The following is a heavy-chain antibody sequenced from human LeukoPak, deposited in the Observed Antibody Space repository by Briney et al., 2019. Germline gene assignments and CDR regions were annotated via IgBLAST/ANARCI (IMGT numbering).Heavy chain of an antibody. CDR3: ARDQATSGGGLDS. V-gene: IGHV3-53*01. Sequence: PGGSLRLSCASSGFTVTGTHMSWVRQAPGKGLEWVSAIYTGGTTYYPDSVEGRFTISRDGSKNILYLQMASLRVEDTAVYYCARDQATSGGGLDSWGQGTLVTVSS. CDR1: GFTVTGTH. CDR2: IYTGGTT. D-gene: IGHD3-16*01. J-gene: IGHJ4*02.